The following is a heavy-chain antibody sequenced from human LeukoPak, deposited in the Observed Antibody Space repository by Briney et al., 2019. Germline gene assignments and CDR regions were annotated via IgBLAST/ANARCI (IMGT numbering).Heavy chain of an antibody. D-gene: IGHD6-6*01. V-gene: IGHV3-23*01. CDR3: AKDIQYSSSSMAY. CDR2: ISGSGGST. Sequence: GGSLRLSCAASGFTFSSYAMSWVRQARGKGLEWASIISGSGGSTYYADSVKGRVTISRDNSNNTVYLQMNSLRAEHTAVSYCAKDIQYSSSSMAYWGQGTLVTVSS. CDR1: GFTFSSYA. J-gene: IGHJ4*02.